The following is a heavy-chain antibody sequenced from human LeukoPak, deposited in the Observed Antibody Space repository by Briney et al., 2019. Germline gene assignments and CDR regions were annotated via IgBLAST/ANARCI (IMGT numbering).Heavy chain of an antibody. Sequence: SQTLSLTCAISGDSVSRNSAAWNWIRQSPSRGLEWLGRTYYRSKWYNDYAISVKSRITINPDTSKNQFTLQLNSVTPEDTAVYYCARDQGLLDAFDIWGQGTMVTVSS. J-gene: IGHJ3*02. CDR1: GDSVSRNSAA. CDR3: ARDQGLLDAFDI. V-gene: IGHV6-1*01. CDR2: TYYRSKWYN. D-gene: IGHD4/OR15-4a*01.